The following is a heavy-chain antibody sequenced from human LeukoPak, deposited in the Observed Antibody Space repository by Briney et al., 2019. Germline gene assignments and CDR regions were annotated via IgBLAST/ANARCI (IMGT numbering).Heavy chain of an antibody. V-gene: IGHV3-33*01. CDR2: IWYDGSNK. CDR1: GFTFSSYG. Sequence: PGRSLRLSCAASGFTFSSYGMHWVRQAPGKGLEWVAVIWYDGSNKYYADSVKGRFTISRDNSKNTLYLQMNSLRAEDTAVCYCARWGDILTPRNAFDIWGQGTMVTVSS. J-gene: IGHJ3*02. D-gene: IGHD3-9*01. CDR3: ARWGDILTPRNAFDI.